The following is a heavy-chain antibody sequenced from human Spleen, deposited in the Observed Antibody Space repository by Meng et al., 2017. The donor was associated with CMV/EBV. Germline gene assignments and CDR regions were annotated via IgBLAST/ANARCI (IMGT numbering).Heavy chain of an antibody. D-gene: IGHD2-2*01. Sequence: SITSVGYYCSSVRQHPVKSREWSGYISYSASTYYNPQLMSRVTISGATSKNQCSLNLSSVTAADTAVYYCARVYCSSTSCYYHYFDYWGQGTLVTVSS. V-gene: IGHV4-31*02. CDR3: ARVYCSSTSCYYHYFDY. J-gene: IGHJ4*02. CDR1: SITSVGYY. CDR2: ISYSAST.